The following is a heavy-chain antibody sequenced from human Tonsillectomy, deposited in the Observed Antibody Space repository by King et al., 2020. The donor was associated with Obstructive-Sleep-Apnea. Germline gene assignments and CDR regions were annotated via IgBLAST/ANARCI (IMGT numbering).Heavy chain of an antibody. V-gene: IGHV1-58*02. CDR1: GFTFTSSA. Sequence: QLVQSGPEVKKPGTSVKVSCKASGFTFTSSAMQWVRQARGQRLEWIGWIVVGSGNTNYAQKFQERVTITRDMSTSTAYMELSSLRSEDTAVYYCAAPDMVRGLGSYYYYYGMDVWGQGTTVTVSS. CDR3: AAPDMVRGLGSYYYYYGMDV. J-gene: IGHJ6*02. D-gene: IGHD3-10*01. CDR2: IVVGSGNT.